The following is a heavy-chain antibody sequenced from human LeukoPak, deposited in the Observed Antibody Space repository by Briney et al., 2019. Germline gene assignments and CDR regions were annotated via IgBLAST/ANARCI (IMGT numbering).Heavy chain of an antibody. CDR1: GFTFSSYW. J-gene: IGHJ4*02. V-gene: IGHV3-74*01. CDR2: ISPDGSTT. Sequence: GGSLRLSCAASGFTFSSYWMHWVRQAPGKGLVWVSRISPDGSTTGHADSVKGRFTTSRDNAKNTLFLQMNSLRAEDTAVYYCTRDFDFSSAIWGQGTLVTVSS. CDR3: TRDFDFSSAI. D-gene: IGHD3-3*01.